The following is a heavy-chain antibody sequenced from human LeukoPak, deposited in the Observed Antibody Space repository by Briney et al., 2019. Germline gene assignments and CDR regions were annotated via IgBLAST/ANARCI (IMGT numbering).Heavy chain of an antibody. Sequence: SETLSLTCGVYGGSFTNYYWSWIRQYPGKGLEWDGQINYGGSTNSNPSLKSRVTISVDTSKNAFSLKLNSVTAADTAVYYCAREGGLEKYQGIEVPGKQDIWGSYYYYYGMDLWGQGTTVIVSS. V-gene: IGHV4-34*01. J-gene: IGHJ6*02. D-gene: IGHD6-19*01. CDR1: GGSFTNYY. CDR3: AREGGLEKYQGIEVPGKQDIWGSYYYYYGMDL. CDR2: INYGGST.